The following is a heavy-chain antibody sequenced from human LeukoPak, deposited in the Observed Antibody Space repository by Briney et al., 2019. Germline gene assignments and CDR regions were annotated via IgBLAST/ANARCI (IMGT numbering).Heavy chain of an antibody. J-gene: IGHJ6*02. V-gene: IGHV4-34*01. CDR1: GGSFSGYY. D-gene: IGHD3-3*01. CDR2: INHSGST. Sequence: SETLSLTCAVYGGSFSGYYWSWIRQPPGKGLEWIGEINHSGSTNYNPSLKSRVTISVDTSKNQFSLKLSSVTAADTAVYYYARGRTYYDFWSGYRQDYYYGMDVWGQGTTVTVSS. CDR3: ARGRTYYDFWSGYRQDYYYGMDV.